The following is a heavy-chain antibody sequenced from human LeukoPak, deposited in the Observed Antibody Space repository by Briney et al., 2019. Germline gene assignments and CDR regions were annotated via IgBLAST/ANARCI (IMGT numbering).Heavy chain of an antibody. V-gene: IGHV3-21*01. CDR1: GFTFSTHR. CDR2: ITGSSAYI. D-gene: IGHD4-11*01. Sequence: GGSLRLSCAASGFTFSTHRMNWVRQAPGKGLEWVSSITGSSAYIYYADSVRGRFTISRDNAENSLFLQMNSLRVEDTAVYYCARAGVVDFTNYGSATFDYWGQGTLVTVSS. J-gene: IGHJ4*02. CDR3: ARAGVVDFTNYGSATFDY.